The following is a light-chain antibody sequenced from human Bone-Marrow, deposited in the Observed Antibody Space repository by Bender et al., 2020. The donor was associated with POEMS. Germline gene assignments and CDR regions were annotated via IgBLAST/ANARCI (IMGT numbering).Light chain of an antibody. CDR3: SSWDDSLSGWV. CDR2: SNY. J-gene: IGLJ3*02. Sequence: QSVLTQPPSASGTPGQRVTILCSGSRSNIGNNLVFWYQHLPGTAPRLVVYSNYQRPSGVPARFSGSKSGTSASLAISDIQSEDEGDYYCSSWDDSLSGWVFGGGTKLTVL. CDR1: RSNIGNNL. V-gene: IGLV1-44*01.